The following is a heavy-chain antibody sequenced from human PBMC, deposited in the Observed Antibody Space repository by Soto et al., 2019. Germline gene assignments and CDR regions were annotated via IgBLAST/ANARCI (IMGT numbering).Heavy chain of an antibody. CDR1: GFTFISYA. CDR3: TTGIVVVIPSGMDV. V-gene: IGHV3-23*01. Sequence: GGSLRLSCAASGFTFISYAMSWVRQAPGKGLEWVSGISGSGISTHYADSVKGRFTVSRDNSKNTLYLQMNSLRAEDTAVYYCTTGIVVVIPSGMDVWGQGTTVTVSS. CDR2: ISGSGIST. D-gene: IGHD3-22*01. J-gene: IGHJ6*02.